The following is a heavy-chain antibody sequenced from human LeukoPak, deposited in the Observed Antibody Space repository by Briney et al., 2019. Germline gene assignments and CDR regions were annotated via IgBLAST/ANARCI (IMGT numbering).Heavy chain of an antibody. D-gene: IGHD3-16*01. Sequence: ASVKVSCTASGYTFTSYDINWVRQAPGQGLEWVASINPNNGNTAYARKFQGRVTMTRDTSIGTAYLELSGLRSEDTAVYYCSRLHWESGGIYFYYYMDVWGKGTTVTVSS. CDR3: SRLHWESGGIYFYYYMDV. CDR2: INPNNGNT. V-gene: IGHV1-8*01. CDR1: GYTFTSYD. J-gene: IGHJ6*03.